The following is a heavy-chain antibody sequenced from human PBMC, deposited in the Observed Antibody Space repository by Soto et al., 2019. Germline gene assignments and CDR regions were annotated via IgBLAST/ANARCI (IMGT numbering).Heavy chain of an antibody. CDR1: GDSISNWSYY. V-gene: IGHV4-31*03. Sequence: SETLSLTCTVSGDSISNWSYYWGWIRQHPGKGLEWIGYIYYSGSTYYNPSLKSRVTISVDTSKNQFSLKLSSVTAADTAVYYCARDKITGLFDYWGQGTLVTVSS. CDR3: ARDKITGLFDY. J-gene: IGHJ4*02. D-gene: IGHD2-8*02. CDR2: IYYSGST.